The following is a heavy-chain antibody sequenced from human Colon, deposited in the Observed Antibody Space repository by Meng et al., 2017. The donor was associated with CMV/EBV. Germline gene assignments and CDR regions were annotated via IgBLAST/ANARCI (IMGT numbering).Heavy chain of an antibody. Sequence: EASGYTFSNYAMTRVRQATGPRLGWMGWINAGNGNAKYSQKFKGRVTIISDTSASTAYMEMSSMRSENTGDYYCAREDEYRSGWLRWGQGTLVTVSS. CDR1: GYTFSNYA. V-gene: IGHV1-3*01. J-gene: IGHJ4*02. CDR3: AREDEYRSGWLR. CDR2: INAGNGNA. D-gene: IGHD6-25*01.